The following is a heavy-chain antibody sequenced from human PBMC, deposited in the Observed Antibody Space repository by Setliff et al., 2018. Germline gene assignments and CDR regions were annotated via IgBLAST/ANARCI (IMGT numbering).Heavy chain of an antibody. J-gene: IGHJ5*02. CDR2: INHRGST. D-gene: IGHD6-6*01. V-gene: IGHV4-34*01. CDR1: GGTFSDYH. CDR3: ARGRNIAARLLDP. Sequence: PSETLSLTCAAYGGTFSDYHWTWIRQSPEKGLEWIGEINHRGSTNYNPSLKSRVTISIDTSKDQFSLKLISMTAADTAVYYCARGRNIAARLLDPWGQGALVTVSS.